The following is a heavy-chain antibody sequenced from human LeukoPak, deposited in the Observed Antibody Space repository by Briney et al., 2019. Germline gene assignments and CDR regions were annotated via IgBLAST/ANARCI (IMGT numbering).Heavy chain of an antibody. V-gene: IGHV4-39*01. CDR3: ASPPSYYYETSGYSHDAFDL. Sequence: SETLSLNCTVSGGPLSSNTYYWGWIRQPPGKGLEWIGGISHSGSAYYNPSLKSRVSISVDTSMTQMSLKLSSVTASDTAVYYCASPPSYYYETSGYSHDAFDLWGQGTMITVSS. CDR1: GGPLSSNTYY. CDR2: ISHSGSA. J-gene: IGHJ3*01. D-gene: IGHD3-22*01.